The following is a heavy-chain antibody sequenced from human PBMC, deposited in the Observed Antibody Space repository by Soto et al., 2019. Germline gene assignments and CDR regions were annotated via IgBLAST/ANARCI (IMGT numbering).Heavy chain of an antibody. CDR2: ISYDGSNK. V-gene: IGHV3-30-3*01. Sequence: QVQLVESGGGVVQPGRSLRLSCAASGFTFSSYAMHWVRQAPGKGLEWVAVISYDGSNKYYADSVKGRFTISRDNSKNTLYLQMNSLRAEDTAVYYCARDRSAVGSGSPGYFDYWGQGTLVTVSS. D-gene: IGHD3-10*01. CDR3: ARDRSAVGSGSPGYFDY. J-gene: IGHJ4*02. CDR1: GFTFSSYA.